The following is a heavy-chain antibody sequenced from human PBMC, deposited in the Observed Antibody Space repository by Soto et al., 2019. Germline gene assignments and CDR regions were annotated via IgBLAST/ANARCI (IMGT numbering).Heavy chain of an antibody. CDR1: GCTCSGYG. D-gene: IGHD6-19*01. CDR2: ISYDGSNK. J-gene: IGHJ4*02. Sequence: GESLTISCAASGCTCSGYGMHWGRLAPGKGVEWVAVISYDGSNKYYGDSVKGRFPISRDNSKNTLYLQMNRLRAEDTAVYYCAEDGSRSGWPFDYWGQGTLVTVSS. V-gene: IGHV3-30*18. CDR3: AEDGSRSGWPFDY.